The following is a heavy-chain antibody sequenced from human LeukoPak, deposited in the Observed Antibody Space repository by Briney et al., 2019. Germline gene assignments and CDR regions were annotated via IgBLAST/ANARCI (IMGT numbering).Heavy chain of an antibody. CDR1: GFTFSSYA. CDR3: ARAPLGYCSGGSCFYYYYGMDV. V-gene: IGHV3-30-3*01. D-gene: IGHD2-15*01. Sequence: GGSLRLSCAASGFTFSSYAMTWVRQAPGKGLEWVAVISYDGSNKYYADSVKGRFTISRDNSKNTLYLQMNSLRAEDTAVYYCARAPLGYCSGGSCFYYYYGMDVWGQGTTVTVSS. CDR2: ISYDGSNK. J-gene: IGHJ6*02.